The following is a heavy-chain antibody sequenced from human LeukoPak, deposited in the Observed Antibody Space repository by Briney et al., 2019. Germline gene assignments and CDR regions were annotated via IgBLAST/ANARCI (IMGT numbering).Heavy chain of an antibody. CDR3: ARAPAVGELPYF. Sequence: ASVKVSCKTSGYNFIAYSLHWVRQAPGQGLEWMGWINPSNGGTNYAQKFQGRVTMTRDTSITTAYIDLRSLISDDTAVYYCARAPAVGELPYFWGQGTLVTVSS. J-gene: IGHJ4*02. CDR2: INPSNGGT. CDR1: GYNFIAYS. D-gene: IGHD3-10*01. V-gene: IGHV1-2*02.